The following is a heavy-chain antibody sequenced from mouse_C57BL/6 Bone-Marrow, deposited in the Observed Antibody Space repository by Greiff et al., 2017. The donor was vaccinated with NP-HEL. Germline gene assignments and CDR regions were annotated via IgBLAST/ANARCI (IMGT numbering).Heavy chain of an antibody. CDR3: DY. V-gene: IGHV1-15*01. CDR1: GYTFTDYE. D-gene: IGHD2-12*01. CDR2: IDPETGGT. J-gene: IGHJ2*01. Sequence: VQGVESGAELVRPGASVTLSCKASGYTFTDYEMHWVKQTPVHGLEWIGAIDPETGGTAYNQKFKGKAILTADKSSSTAYMELRSLTSEDSAPLRRDYWGQGTTLTVSS.